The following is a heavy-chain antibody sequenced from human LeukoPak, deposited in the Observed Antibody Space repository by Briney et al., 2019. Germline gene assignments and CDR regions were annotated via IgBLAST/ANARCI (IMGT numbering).Heavy chain of an antibody. J-gene: IGHJ4*02. CDR3: VREHRSALDS. Sequence: GGSLRLSCAASGFAFSSYATSWVRQAPGKGLEWVSAISGNGGITYYTDSVKGRFTISRDNSKSTLYLQMNSLRAEDMAVYYCVREHRSALDSWGQGTLVTVSS. V-gene: IGHV3-23*01. CDR1: GFAFSSYA. D-gene: IGHD2-15*01. CDR2: ISGNGGIT.